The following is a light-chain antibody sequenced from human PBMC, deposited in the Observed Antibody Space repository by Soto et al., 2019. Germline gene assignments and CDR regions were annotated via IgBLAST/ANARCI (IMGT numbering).Light chain of an antibody. Sequence: EIVMTQSPATLSVSPGERATLSCRASQGVSNNSAWYQQKPGQPPRFLIYGASTRAPGIPARFSGSRSGTEFNLTISSLQSEDSAVYYCQQYNNWPPLTFGGGKKVEI. CDR1: QGVSNN. V-gene: IGKV3-15*01. CDR3: QQYNNWPPLT. CDR2: GAS. J-gene: IGKJ4*01.